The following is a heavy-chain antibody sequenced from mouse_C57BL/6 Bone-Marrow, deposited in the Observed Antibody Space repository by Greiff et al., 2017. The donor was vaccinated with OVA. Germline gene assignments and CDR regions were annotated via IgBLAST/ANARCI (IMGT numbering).Heavy chain of an antibody. Sequence: QVQLQQSGAELVRPGASVKLSCKASGYTFTDYYINWVKQRPGQGLEWIARIYPGSGNTYYNEKFKGKATLTAEKSSSTAYMQLSSLTSEDSAVYFCARVGDGYYYFDYWGQGTTLTVSS. CDR1: GYTFTDYY. CDR3: ARVGDGYYYFDY. CDR2: IYPGSGNT. J-gene: IGHJ2*01. V-gene: IGHV1-76*01. D-gene: IGHD2-3*01.